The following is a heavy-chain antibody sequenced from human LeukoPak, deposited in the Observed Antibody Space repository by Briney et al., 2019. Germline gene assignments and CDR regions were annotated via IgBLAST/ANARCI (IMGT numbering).Heavy chain of an antibody. Sequence: SQTLSLTCTVSGGSISSYYWSWIRQPPGKGLEWIGYIYYSGSTNYNPSLKSRVTISVDTSKNQFSLKLSSVTAADTAVYYCAGLGAAEKLDYWGQGTLVTVSS. V-gene: IGHV4-59*08. J-gene: IGHJ4*02. CDR2: IYYSGST. D-gene: IGHD6-25*01. CDR1: GGSISSYY. CDR3: AGLGAAEKLDY.